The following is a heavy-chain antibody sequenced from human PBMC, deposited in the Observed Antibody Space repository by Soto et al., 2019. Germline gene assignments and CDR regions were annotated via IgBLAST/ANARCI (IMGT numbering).Heavy chain of an antibody. CDR3: AGLYGDYGGYYYYYMDV. CDR2: IYSGGST. J-gene: IGHJ6*03. CDR1: GFTVSSNY. D-gene: IGHD4-17*01. Sequence: GGSLRLSCAASGFTVSSNYMSWVRQAPGKGLEWVSVIYSGGSTYYADSVKGRFTISSDNSKNTLYLQMNSLRAEDTAVYYCAGLYGDYGGYYYYYMDVWGKGTTVTVSS. V-gene: IGHV3-66*01.